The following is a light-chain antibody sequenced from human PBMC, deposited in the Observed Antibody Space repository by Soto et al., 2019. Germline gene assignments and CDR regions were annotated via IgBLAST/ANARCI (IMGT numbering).Light chain of an antibody. J-gene: IGKJ1*01. CDR1: QSVSSK. CDR2: DAS. Sequence: EIVMTQSPATLSVSPGERATLSCRASQSVSSKLAWFQQKPGQAPRPFIYDASTRATGIPARFSGSGSGTEFTLTINSLQSEDFAVYYCQQYGNWPSTFGQGTKVDIK. CDR3: QQYGNWPST. V-gene: IGKV3-15*01.